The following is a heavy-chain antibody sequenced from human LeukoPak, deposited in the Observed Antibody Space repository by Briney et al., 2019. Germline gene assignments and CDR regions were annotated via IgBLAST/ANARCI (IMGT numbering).Heavy chain of an antibody. CDR2: IGASGEST. V-gene: IGHV3-23*01. CDR1: GFTFSVAA. CDR3: AKDIQLST. Sequence: GGSLRLSCAASGFTFSVAAMTWVRQAPGKGLEWVSLIGASGESTYHADSVKGRFTISRDNSKNTLSLQMNSLRVEDTAMYFCAKDIQLSTWGLGTMVTVSS. J-gene: IGHJ3*01. D-gene: IGHD5-24*01.